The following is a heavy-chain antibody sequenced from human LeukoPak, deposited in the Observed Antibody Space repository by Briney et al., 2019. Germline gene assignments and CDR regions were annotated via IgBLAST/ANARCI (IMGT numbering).Heavy chain of an antibody. CDR1: GGSISGYF. CDR3: ARDGNVERPYDS. V-gene: IGHV4-4*07. CDR2: IHPSGSS. Sequence: PSETLSLTCTVSGGSISGYFWSWIRQPAGKGLEWIGRIHPSGSSNYNPSLKSRLTMSVDTSKNQFPLHLSSVTAADTAVYFCARDGNVERPYDSWGQGTLVTVS. D-gene: IGHD1-26*01. J-gene: IGHJ4*02.